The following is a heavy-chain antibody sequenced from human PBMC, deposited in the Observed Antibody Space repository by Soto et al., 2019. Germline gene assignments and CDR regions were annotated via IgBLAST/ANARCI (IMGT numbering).Heavy chain of an antibody. CDR1: GGSFSTYG. CDR2: IIPKFGTT. J-gene: IGHJ4*02. V-gene: IGHV1-69*13. D-gene: IGHD4-17*01. CDR3: AREVDPYYGGNSLALDY. Sequence: ASVKVSCKASGGSFSTYGINWVRLAPGQGLEWMGGIIPKFGTTNYAQKFRGRVTITADESTNTAYMELNYLRSEDTAVYFCAREVDPYYGGNSLALDYWGQGTLVTVSS.